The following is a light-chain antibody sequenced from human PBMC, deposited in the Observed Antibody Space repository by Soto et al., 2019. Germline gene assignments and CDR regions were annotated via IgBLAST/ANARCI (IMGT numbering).Light chain of an antibody. Sequence: DIQMTQSPSTLSASVGDRVTITCRASQSISSWLAWYMQKPGKTPKLLIYKASSLESGVPSRFSGSGSGTEFTLTISSLQPYDFAVYSCQQYNNYPYTFGQGTKLEIK. CDR1: QSISSW. CDR3: QQYNNYPYT. CDR2: KAS. J-gene: IGKJ2*01. V-gene: IGKV1-5*03.